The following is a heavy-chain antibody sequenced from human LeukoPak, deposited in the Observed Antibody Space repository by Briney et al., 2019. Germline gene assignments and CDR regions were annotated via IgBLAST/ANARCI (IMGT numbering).Heavy chain of an antibody. CDR2: ITRTNTYK. CDR3: AGEYGTTAGLNWFDP. CDR1: GFTFSSYS. J-gene: IGHJ5*02. V-gene: IGHV3-21*01. Sequence: PGGSLRLSCAASGFTFSSYSMNWVRQAPGKGLEWVSYITRTNTYKYYADSVKGRFTIARDNAKNPMYLQMNSLRVEDTAVYYCAGEYGTTAGLNWFDPWGQGILVTVSS. D-gene: IGHD1/OR15-1a*01.